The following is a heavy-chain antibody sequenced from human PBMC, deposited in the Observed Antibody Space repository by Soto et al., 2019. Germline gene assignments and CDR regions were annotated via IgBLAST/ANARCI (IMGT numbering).Heavy chain of an antibody. CDR3: AKDLGYCSGGSCYHYYYYMDV. V-gene: IGHV3-23*01. CDR2: ISGSGGST. D-gene: IGHD2-15*01. J-gene: IGHJ6*03. Sequence: GSLRLSCAASGFTFSSYAMSWVRQAPGKGLEWVSAISGSGGSTYYADSVKGRFTISRDNSKNTLYLQMNSLRAEDTAVYYCAKDLGYCSGGSCYHYYYYMDVWGKGTTVTVSS. CDR1: GFTFSSYA.